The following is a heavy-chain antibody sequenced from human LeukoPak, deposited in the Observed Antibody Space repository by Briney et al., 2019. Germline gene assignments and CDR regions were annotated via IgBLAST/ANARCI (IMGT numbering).Heavy chain of an antibody. CDR1: GFTVSSDY. CDR3: ARDLTSSSGWS. D-gene: IGHD6-19*01. Sequence: GGSLRLSCAASGFTVSSDYMSWVRQAPGKGLEWVSVIYSGGSTYYADSVKGRFTISRDNSKNTLYLQMNSLRAEDTAVYYCARDLTSSSGWSWGQGTLVTVSS. V-gene: IGHV3-66*02. J-gene: IGHJ5*02. CDR2: IYSGGST.